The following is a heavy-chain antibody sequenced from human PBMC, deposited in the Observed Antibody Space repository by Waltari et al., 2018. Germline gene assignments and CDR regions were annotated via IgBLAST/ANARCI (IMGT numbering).Heavy chain of an antibody. CDR1: GGSISSYY. Sequence: QVQLQESGPGLVKPSETLSLTCTVSGGSISSYYWSWIRQPPGQGLEWIGYIYYSGSTNYNPSLKSRVTISVDTSKNQFSLKLSSVTAADTAVYYCARAAGYCSSTSCYGYPYYFDYWGQGTLVTVSS. D-gene: IGHD2-2*01. J-gene: IGHJ4*02. V-gene: IGHV4-59*01. CDR2: IYYSGST. CDR3: ARAAGYCSSTSCYGYPYYFDY.